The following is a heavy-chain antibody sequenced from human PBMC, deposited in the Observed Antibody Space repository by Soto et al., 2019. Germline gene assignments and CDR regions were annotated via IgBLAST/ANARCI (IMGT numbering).Heavy chain of an antibody. CDR1: GGSISSSSYY. D-gene: IGHD3-22*01. CDR3: AREVEDYYDSSGQPHLNWFDP. CDR2: IYYSGST. V-gene: IGHV4-39*07. J-gene: IGHJ5*02. Sequence: PSETLSLTCTVSGGSISSSSYYWCWIRQPPGKGLEWIGNIYYSGSTYYNPSLKSRVTISVDTSKNQFSLKLSSVTAADTAVYYCAREVEDYYDSSGQPHLNWFDPWGQGTLVTVSS.